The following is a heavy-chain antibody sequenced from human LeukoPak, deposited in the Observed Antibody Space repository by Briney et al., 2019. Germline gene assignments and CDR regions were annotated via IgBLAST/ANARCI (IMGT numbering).Heavy chain of an antibody. D-gene: IGHD6-19*01. CDR2: ISGTNGIT. V-gene: IGHV3-23*01. Sequence: PGGSLRLSCAASGFIFSTTDMSWVRQTPGKGLEWVSGISGTNGITYYADPLKGRFTISRDNSKNTLYLQMNSLRVEDTAVYYCAKVDRLAVGYWGQGTLVTVSS. CDR1: GFIFSTTD. J-gene: IGHJ4*02. CDR3: AKVDRLAVGY.